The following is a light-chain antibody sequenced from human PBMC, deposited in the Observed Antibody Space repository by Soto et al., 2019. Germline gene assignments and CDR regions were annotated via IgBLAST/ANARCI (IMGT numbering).Light chain of an antibody. CDR3: HQYGSSVWT. CDR2: GAS. CDR1: QRVSSNY. Sequence: EIVLTQSPGTLSLSPGERATLSCRASQRVSSNYLAWYQQKPGQAPRLLIYGASSRATGIPDRFSGSGSGTDFTLTISRLEPEDSAVYYCHQYGSSVWTFGQGTRLEI. J-gene: IGKJ5*01. V-gene: IGKV3-20*01.